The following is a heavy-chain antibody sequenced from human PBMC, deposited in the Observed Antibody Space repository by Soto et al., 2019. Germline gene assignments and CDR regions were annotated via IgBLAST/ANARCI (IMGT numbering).Heavy chain of an antibody. D-gene: IGHD3-10*01. CDR1: GYTFTGYY. J-gene: IGHJ6*02. CDR2: INPNSGGT. CDR3: ARATLLWFGERNYGMDV. Sequence: WASVKVSCKASGYTFTGYYMHWVRQAPGQGLEWMGWINPNSGGTNYAQKFQGRVTMARDTSISTAYMELSRLRADDTAVYYCARATLLWFGERNYGMDVWGQGTTVTVSS. V-gene: IGHV1-2*02.